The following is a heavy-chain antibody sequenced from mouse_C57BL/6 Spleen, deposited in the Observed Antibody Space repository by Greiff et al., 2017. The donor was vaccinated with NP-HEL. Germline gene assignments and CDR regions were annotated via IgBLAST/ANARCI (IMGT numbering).Heavy chain of an antibody. J-gene: IGHJ3*01. V-gene: IGHV5-6*01. CDR2: ISSGGSYT. CDR3: ARHDDSHPFAY. Sequence: EVNVVESGGDLVKPGGSLKLSCAASGFTFSSYGMSWVRQTPDKRLEWVATISSGGSYTYYPDSVKGRFTISRDNAKNTLYLRMSSLKSEDTAMYYCARHDDSHPFAYWGQGTLVTVSA. CDR1: GFTFSSYG. D-gene: IGHD2-4*01.